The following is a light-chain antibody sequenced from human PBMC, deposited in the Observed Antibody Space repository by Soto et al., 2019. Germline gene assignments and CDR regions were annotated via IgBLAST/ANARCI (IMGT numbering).Light chain of an antibody. CDR2: GAS. CDR3: NQYGSSPRT. V-gene: IGKV3-20*01. Sequence: EIVLTQSPATLSLSPGERATLSCRASQSVSSSYLAWYQQKPGQAPRLLIYGASRRAPGTPDRFSGSGSGKDLTLNISRLEPEDCAVYYCNQYGSSPRTFGQGTKVEIK. CDR1: QSVSSSY. J-gene: IGKJ1*01.